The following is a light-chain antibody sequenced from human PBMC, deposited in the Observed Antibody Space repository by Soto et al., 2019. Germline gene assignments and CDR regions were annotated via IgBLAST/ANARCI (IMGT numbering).Light chain of an antibody. CDR3: MQRIHWPWT. CDR2: QVS. CDR1: QSLVYRDGNTY. V-gene: IGKV2-30*01. Sequence: DVVMTQSPLYMTVSLGQPASISCRSSQSLVYRDGNTYLNWFQQRPGQSPRRLIYQVSNRDSGVPDRFSGSGSVTDFTLKISRVEAEDVGVYYCMQRIHWPWTFGQGTKVEIK. J-gene: IGKJ1*01.